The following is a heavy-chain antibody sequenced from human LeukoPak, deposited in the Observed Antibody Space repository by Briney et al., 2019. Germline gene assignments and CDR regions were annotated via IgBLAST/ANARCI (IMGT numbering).Heavy chain of an antibody. Sequence: GGSLRLSCSASGFTFSSCGMHWVRQAPGKGLEYVSSMTSNGGNTYYADSVKGRFTISRDNSKNTLFLQMSSLRAEDTAVYYCVSGYCSSTSSRFAYWGQGTLVTVSS. D-gene: IGHD2-2*01. V-gene: IGHV3-64D*06. CDR3: VSGYCSSTSSRFAY. J-gene: IGHJ4*02. CDR2: MTSNGGNT. CDR1: GFTFSSCG.